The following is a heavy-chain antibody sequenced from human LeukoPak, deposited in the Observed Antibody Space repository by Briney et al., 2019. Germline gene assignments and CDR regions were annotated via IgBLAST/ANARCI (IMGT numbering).Heavy chain of an antibody. V-gene: IGHV4-59*01. CDR3: ATLWRLGASMGEAFDI. J-gene: IGHJ3*02. CDR2: IYYSGST. D-gene: IGHD1-26*01. Sequence: SETLSLTCSVSSGSITSYYWSWLRQPPGKGLEWIGHIYYSGSTNYNPSVKSRVTMSVDTSKNQFSLKLNSVTAADTAVYYCATLWRLGASMGEAFDIWGQGTMVTVSS. CDR1: SGSITSYY.